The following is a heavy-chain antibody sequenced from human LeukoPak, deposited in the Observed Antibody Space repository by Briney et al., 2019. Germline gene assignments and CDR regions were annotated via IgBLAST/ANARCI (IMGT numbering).Heavy chain of an antibody. CDR3: ATLTARYSSSWCLDY. CDR2: INPNSGGT. CDR1: GYTFTGYY. V-gene: IGHV1-2*02. D-gene: IGHD6-13*01. J-gene: IGHJ4*02. Sequence: ASVKVSCKASGYTFTGYYMHWVRQAPGQGLEWMGWINPNSGGTNYAQKFQGRVTMTRDTSISTAYMELSRLRSDDTAVYYCATLTARYSSSWCLDYWGQGTLVTVSS.